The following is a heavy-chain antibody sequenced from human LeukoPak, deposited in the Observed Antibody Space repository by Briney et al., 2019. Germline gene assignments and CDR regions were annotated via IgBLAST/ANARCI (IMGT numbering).Heavy chain of an antibody. Sequence: GGSLRLSCAASGFTFSSYWMHWVRQVPGKGLLYVSRINGDGSTTAYADSVKGRFTISRDNSKNTLYLQMNSLRAEDTALYYCAKAFYYDGSGYAPYYVDYWGQGTLVTVSS. D-gene: IGHD3-22*01. CDR3: AKAFYYDGSGYAPYYVDY. CDR2: INGDGSTT. V-gene: IGHV3-74*01. J-gene: IGHJ4*02. CDR1: GFTFSSYW.